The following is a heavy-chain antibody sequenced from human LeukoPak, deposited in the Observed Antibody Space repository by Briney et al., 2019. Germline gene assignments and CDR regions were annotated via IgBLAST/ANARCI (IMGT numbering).Heavy chain of an antibody. J-gene: IGHJ4*02. D-gene: IGHD2-21*02. CDR2: ISGSGGST. CDR3: ASNPTAYCGGDCYFPFDY. Sequence: GGSLRLYCAASGFTFSSFAMSWFRQDPGLGLDWVSAISGSGGSTYYADSVKGRFTISRDNSKNTLYLQMNSLRAEDTAVYYCASNPTAYCGGDCYFPFDYWGQGTLVTVSS. V-gene: IGHV3-23*01. CDR1: GFTFSSFA.